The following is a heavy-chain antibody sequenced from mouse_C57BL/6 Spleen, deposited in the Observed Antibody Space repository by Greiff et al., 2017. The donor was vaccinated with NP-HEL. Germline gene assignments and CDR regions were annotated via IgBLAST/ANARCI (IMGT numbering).Heavy chain of an antibody. D-gene: IGHD2-2*01. CDR3: ARESTMVTTLYYYAMDY. Sequence: QVQLKQPGAELVKPGASVKMSCKASGYTFTSYWITWVKQRPGPGLEWIGDIYPGSGSTNYNEKFKGKATLTVEPSSSTAYMQLSSLTSEDSAVYYCARESTMVTTLYYYAMDYWGQGTSVTVSS. V-gene: IGHV1-55*01. CDR1: GYTFTSYW. CDR2: IYPGSGST. J-gene: IGHJ4*01.